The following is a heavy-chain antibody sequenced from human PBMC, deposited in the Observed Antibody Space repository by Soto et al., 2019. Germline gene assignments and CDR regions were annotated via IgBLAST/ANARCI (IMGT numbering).Heavy chain of an antibody. CDR3: AGHSSGWFEDWFDP. V-gene: IGHV5-51*01. CDR2: IYPGDSDT. CDR1: GFIFTANW. D-gene: IGHD6-19*01. Sequence: PGESLKISCNGSGFIFTANWIGWVRRLPGKGLEWMGMIYPGDSDTRYSPSLQGQVTMTTDTSTSTAYMELRSLRSDDTAVYYCAGHSSGWFEDWFDPWGQGTLVTVSS. J-gene: IGHJ5*02.